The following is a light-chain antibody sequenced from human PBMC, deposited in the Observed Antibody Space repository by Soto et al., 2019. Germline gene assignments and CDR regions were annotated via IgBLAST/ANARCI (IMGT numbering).Light chain of an antibody. CDR2: DTS. CDR1: QSIRSL. CDR3: QQHQTYST. Sequence: DIQMTQSPSTLSASVGDRVTITRRASQSIRSLLAWYQQKPGKAPKVLIYDTSSLGSGVPSRFSGSGSGTEFTLTISSLQPDDFATYYCQQHQTYSTFGQGTRLEIK. J-gene: IGKJ5*01. V-gene: IGKV1-5*01.